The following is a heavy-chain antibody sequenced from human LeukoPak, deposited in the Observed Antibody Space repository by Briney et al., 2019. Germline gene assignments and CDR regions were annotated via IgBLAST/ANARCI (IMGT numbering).Heavy chain of an antibody. D-gene: IGHD3-10*01. CDR3: ARSEINDYNRY. V-gene: IGHV4-4*02. CDR2: IFHSGST. CDR1: SGSISSSYW. Sequence: SGTLSLTCAVSSGSISSSYWWRWVRQPPGKGLEWIGEIFHSGSTNYNPSLKSRVTMSVDTSRNQFSLNMRHVTAADTAVYYCARSEINDYNRYWGQGITVIVSS. J-gene: IGHJ4*02.